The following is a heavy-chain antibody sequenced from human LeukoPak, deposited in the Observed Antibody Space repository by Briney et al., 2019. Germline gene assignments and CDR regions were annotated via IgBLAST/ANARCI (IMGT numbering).Heavy chain of an antibody. V-gene: IGHV4-39*07. Sequence: SQTLSLTCTVSGGSISSSSYYWGWIRQPPGKGLEWIGSIYYSGSTYYNPSLKSRVTISVDTSKNQFSLKPSSVTAADTAVYYCASLIVATINYWGQGTLVTVSS. D-gene: IGHD5-12*01. J-gene: IGHJ4*02. CDR1: GGSISSSSYY. CDR2: IYYSGST. CDR3: ASLIVATINY.